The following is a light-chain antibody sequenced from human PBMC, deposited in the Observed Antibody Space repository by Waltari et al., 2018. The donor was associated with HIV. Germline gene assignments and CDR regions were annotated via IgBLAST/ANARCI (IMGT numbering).Light chain of an antibody. CDR3: DSRDTSGNNVV. CDR1: RLSFYY. CDR2: CQH. Sequence: SSELTPDPAVSVALGQTVRITCQGDRLSFYYATWHRQKPGQAPFLLFYCQHNRPSGSPDRFSGSSSGNTASLTITGAQAEDEDDYYCDSRDTSGNNVVFGGGTKVTVL. J-gene: IGLJ2*01. V-gene: IGLV3-19*01.